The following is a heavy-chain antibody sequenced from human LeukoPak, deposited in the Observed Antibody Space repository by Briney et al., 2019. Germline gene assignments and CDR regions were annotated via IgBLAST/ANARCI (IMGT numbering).Heavy chain of an antibody. CDR2: ISGSGGST. Sequence: PGGSLRLSCAASRFTFSSYAMSWVRQAPGKGLEWVSGISGSGGSTYYADSVKGRFTVSRDNSKNTLYLQMNSLRAEDTAVYYCAKDARRTSGWYFFDYWGQGTLVTVSS. CDR3: AKDARRTSGWYFFDY. J-gene: IGHJ4*02. V-gene: IGHV3-23*01. D-gene: IGHD6-19*01. CDR1: RFTFSSYA.